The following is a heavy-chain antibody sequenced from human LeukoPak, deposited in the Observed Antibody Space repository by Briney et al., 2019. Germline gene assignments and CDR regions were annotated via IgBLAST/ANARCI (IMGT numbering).Heavy chain of an antibody. D-gene: IGHD6-19*01. CDR2: INHSGST. Sequence: SETLSLTCAVYGGSFSGYYWSWIRQPPGKGLEWTGEINHSGSTNYNPSLKSRVTISVDTSKNQFSLKLSSVTAADTAVYYCARGLKYSSGWMAYYYYMDVWGKGTTVTVSS. CDR3: ARGLKYSSGWMAYYYYMDV. J-gene: IGHJ6*03. CDR1: GGSFSGYY. V-gene: IGHV4-34*01.